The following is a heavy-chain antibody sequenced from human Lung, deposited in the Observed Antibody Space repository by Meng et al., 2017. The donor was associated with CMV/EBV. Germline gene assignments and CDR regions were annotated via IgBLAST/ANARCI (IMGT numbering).Heavy chain of an antibody. CDR3: ARAMGRYCTNGVCSNYYYYYGMDV. D-gene: IGHD2-8*01. CDR2: ISSSSSCI. J-gene: IGHJ6*02. V-gene: IGHV3-21*01. Sequence: GGSLRLSCAASGFTFSSYSMNWVRQAPGKGLEWVSSISSSSSCIYYADSVKGRFTISRDNAKNSLYLQMNSLRAEDTAVYYCARAMGRYCTNGVCSNYYYYYGMDVWGQGTXVTVSS. CDR1: GFTFSSYS.